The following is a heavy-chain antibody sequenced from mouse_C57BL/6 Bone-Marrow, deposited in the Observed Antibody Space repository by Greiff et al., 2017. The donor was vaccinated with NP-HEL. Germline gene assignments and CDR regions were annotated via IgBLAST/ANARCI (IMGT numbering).Heavy chain of an antibody. J-gene: IGHJ2*01. CDR1: GYTFTEYT. Sequence: VQLQQSGAELVKPGASVKLSCKASGYTFTEYTIHWVKQRSGQGLEWIGWFYPGSGSVKYNEKFKDKATLTADKSSSTVYMELSRLTSEDSAVYFCARHGYYYGSSYAVLYFDYWGQGTTLTVSS. CDR3: ARHGYYYGSSYAVLYFDY. V-gene: IGHV1-62-2*01. CDR2: FYPGSGSV. D-gene: IGHD1-1*01.